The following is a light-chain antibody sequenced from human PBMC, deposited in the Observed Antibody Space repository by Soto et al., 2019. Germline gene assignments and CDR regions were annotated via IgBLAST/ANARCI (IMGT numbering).Light chain of an antibody. CDR2: DAS. CDR1: QGVGNS. Sequence: EIVLTQSPATLSLSPGERATLSCRASQGVGNSLGWYQQRSGQAPRLLIYDASKRATRIPARFSGSGSGTDFTLTISSLEPEDFAVYYCQQRSSWPPGYTFGQGTKVEIK. V-gene: IGKV3-11*01. CDR3: QQRSSWPPGYT. J-gene: IGKJ2*01.